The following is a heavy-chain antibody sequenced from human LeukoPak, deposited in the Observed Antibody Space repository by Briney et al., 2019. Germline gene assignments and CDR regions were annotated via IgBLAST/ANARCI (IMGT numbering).Heavy chain of an antibody. Sequence: GGSLRLSCAASGFTFSNYWMNWVRQVPGKGLMWVSRMSGDGSSTNYADSVKGRFTISGDNAKNTLYLQMNRLRAEDTAVYYCARSGRGGAFDIWGQGTMVTVSS. CDR3: ARSGRGGAFDI. CDR1: GFTFSNYW. CDR2: MSGDGSST. D-gene: IGHD1-26*01. J-gene: IGHJ3*02. V-gene: IGHV3-74*01.